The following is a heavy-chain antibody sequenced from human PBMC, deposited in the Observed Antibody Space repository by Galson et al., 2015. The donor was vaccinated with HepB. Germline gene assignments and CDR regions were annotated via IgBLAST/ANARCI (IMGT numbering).Heavy chain of an antibody. CDR1: GYSFTSYD. J-gene: IGHJ3*01. Sequence: SVKVSCKASGYSFTSYDIHWVRQVTGQGLEWMGWMSPKSGDKGYAQKFQGRVTMSRDTSMRTAFMEMRSLTTEDTAVYYCAKGDGDYPESFDFWGQGTMVIVSS. V-gene: IGHV1-8*01. CDR3: AKGDGDYPESFDF. CDR2: MSPKSGDK. D-gene: IGHD4-17*01.